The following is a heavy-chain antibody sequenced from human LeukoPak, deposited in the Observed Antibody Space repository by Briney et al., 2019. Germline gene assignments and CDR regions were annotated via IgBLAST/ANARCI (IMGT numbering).Heavy chain of an antibody. CDR3: ARARSWYPNVGYMDV. V-gene: IGHV1-2*02. D-gene: IGHD6-13*01. J-gene: IGHJ6*03. Sequence: ASVKVSCKASGYTFTGYYMHWVRQAPGQGLEWMGWINPNSGGTNYAQKFQGRVTMTRDTSISTAYMELSRLRSDDTAVYYCARARSWYPNVGYMDVWGKGTTVTVSS. CDR1: GYTFTGYY. CDR2: INPNSGGT.